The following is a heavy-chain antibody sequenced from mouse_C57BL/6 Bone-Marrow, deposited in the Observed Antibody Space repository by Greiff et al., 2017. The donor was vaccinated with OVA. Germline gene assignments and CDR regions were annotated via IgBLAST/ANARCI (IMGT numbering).Heavy chain of an antibody. Sequence: QVQLQQSGAELVRPGASVTLSCKASGYTFTDYEMHWVKQTPVHGLEWIGAIDPETGGTAYNQKFKGKAILTADKSSSTAYMELRSLTSEDSAVYYCTRATTVVATRDYWGQGTTLTVSS. J-gene: IGHJ2*01. CDR2: IDPETGGT. CDR1: GYTFTDYE. V-gene: IGHV1-15*01. D-gene: IGHD1-1*01. CDR3: TRATTVVATRDY.